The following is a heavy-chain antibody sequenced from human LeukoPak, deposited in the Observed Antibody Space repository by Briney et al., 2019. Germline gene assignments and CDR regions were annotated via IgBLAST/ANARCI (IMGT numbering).Heavy chain of an antibody. D-gene: IGHD2-21*01. CDR2: IYYSGST. CDR3: AKGGESYFDY. Sequence: PSETLSLTCTVSGGSISSYYWSWIRQPPGKGLEWIGYIYYSGSTNYNPSLKSRVTISVDTSRNQFSLKLSSVTAADTAVYYCAKGGESYFDYWGQGTLVTVSS. V-gene: IGHV4-59*01. CDR1: GGSISSYY. J-gene: IGHJ4*02.